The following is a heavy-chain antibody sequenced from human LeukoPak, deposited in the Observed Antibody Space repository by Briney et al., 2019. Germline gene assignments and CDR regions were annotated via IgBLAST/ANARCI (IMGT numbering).Heavy chain of an antibody. CDR1: GGTFSSYA. V-gene: IGHV1-69*13. J-gene: IGHJ4*02. Sequence: ASVKVSCKASGGTFSSYAISWVRQAPGQGLEWMGGIIPILGTANYAQKFQGRVTITADESTSTAYMELSSLRSEDTAVYYCAVFSKIQSGYNLWGQGTLVTVSS. CDR3: AVFSKIQSGYNL. D-gene: IGHD5-18*01. CDR2: IIPILGTA.